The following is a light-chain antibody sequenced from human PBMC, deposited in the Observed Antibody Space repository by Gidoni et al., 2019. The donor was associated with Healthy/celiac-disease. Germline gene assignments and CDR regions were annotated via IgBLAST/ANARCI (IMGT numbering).Light chain of an antibody. Sequence: QSVLTQPPSASGTPGQGVTIPCSGSSSNIGSNTVNWYQQLPGTAPKLLIYSNNQRPPGVPDRFSGSKSGTSASLAISGLQSEDEADYYCAAWDDSLNGPVFGTGTKVTVL. CDR1: SSNIGSNT. CDR3: AAWDDSLNGPV. V-gene: IGLV1-44*01. CDR2: SNN. J-gene: IGLJ1*01.